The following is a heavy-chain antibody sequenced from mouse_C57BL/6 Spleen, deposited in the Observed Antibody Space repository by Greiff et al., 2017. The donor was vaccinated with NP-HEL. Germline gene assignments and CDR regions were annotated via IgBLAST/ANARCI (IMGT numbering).Heavy chain of an antibody. D-gene: IGHD2-1*01. V-gene: IGHV5-17*01. CDR3: ARGIYYGNWGYFDV. J-gene: IGHJ1*03. Sequence: EVKLVESGGGLVKPGGSLKLSCAASGFTFSDYGMHWVRQAPEKGLEWVAYISSGSSTIYYADTVKGRFTISRDNAKNTLFLQMTSLRSEDTAMYYCARGIYYGNWGYFDVWGTGTTVTVSS. CDR2: ISSGSSTI. CDR1: GFTFSDYG.